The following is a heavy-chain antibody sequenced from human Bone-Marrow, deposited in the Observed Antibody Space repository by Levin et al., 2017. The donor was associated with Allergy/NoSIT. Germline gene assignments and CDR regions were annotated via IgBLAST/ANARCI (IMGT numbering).Heavy chain of an antibody. V-gene: IGHV3-23*01. D-gene: IGHD6-13*01. CDR3: AGCRVEPTAPGWCNWFDP. CDR1: GFTFNSYA. J-gene: IGHJ5*02. Sequence: GGSLRLSCAASGFTFNSYAMNWVRQAPGKGLERVSSINSGGTGTYYADSVKGRFTISSDNSTSTLSLHMDSLRAEDTGLYFCAGCRVEPTAPGWCNWFDPWGQGTLVTVSS. CDR2: INSGGTGT.